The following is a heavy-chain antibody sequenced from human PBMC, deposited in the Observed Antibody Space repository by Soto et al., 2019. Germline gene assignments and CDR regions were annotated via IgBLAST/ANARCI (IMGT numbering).Heavy chain of an antibody. CDR2: IYYSGST. V-gene: IGHV4-39*07. J-gene: IGHJ4*02. D-gene: IGHD7-27*01. CDR1: GGSISSSSYY. Sequence: QSQTLSLTCTVSGGSISSSSYYWGWIRQPPGKGLEWIGSIYYSGSTYYNPSLKSRVTISVDTSKNQFSLKLSSVTAADTAVYYCAREAGEGVTATNSDYWGQGTLVTVSS. CDR3: AREAGEGVTATNSDY.